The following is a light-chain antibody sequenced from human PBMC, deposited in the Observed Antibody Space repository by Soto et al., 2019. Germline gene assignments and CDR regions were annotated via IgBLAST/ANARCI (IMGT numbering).Light chain of an antibody. Sequence: QSVLTQPPSASGSPGQSVTISCTGTSSDVGGYNYVSWYQQHPGKAPKLMIYEVNRRPSGVSDRFSGSKSGNTASLTVSGLQAQDEAYHYCRSYQRRTNGFGTGN. CDR2: EVN. CDR1: SSDVGGYNY. J-gene: IGLJ1*01. CDR3: RSYQRRTNG. V-gene: IGLV2-8*01.